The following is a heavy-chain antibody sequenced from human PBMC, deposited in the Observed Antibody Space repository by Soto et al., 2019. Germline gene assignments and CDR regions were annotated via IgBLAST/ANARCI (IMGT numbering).Heavy chain of an antibody. J-gene: IGHJ5*02. CDR3: ARHYSSGSRNWFDP. CDR1: GGSINSSSYF. D-gene: IGHD6-19*01. V-gene: IGHV4-39*01. CDR2: IYYSGST. Sequence: PSETLSLTCIVSGGSINSSSYFWGWVRQPPGKGLEWIGSIYYSGSTYYNPSLRSRVTISVDTSKNQFSLKLSSVTAADTAVFYCARHYSSGSRNWFDPWGKGTLVTVSS.